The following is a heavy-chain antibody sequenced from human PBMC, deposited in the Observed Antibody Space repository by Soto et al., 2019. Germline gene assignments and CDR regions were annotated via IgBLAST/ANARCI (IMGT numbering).Heavy chain of an antibody. CDR3: ASRPKFYESSGFGFYCDY. J-gene: IGHJ4*02. CDR1: GVYLSTVGYY. Sequence: SAPLSLARSASGVYLSTVGYYWGWIRQPPGQEPEWIGNVYYSGITYYRPSLKSRVTISVDTPNNQFPLRLSFVPTADTAVYYCASRPKFYESSGFGFYCDYWGQG. V-gene: IGHV4-39*01. D-gene: IGHD3-22*01. CDR2: VYYSGIT.